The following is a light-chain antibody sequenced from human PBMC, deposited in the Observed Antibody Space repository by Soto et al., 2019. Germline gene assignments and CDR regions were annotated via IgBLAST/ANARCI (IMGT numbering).Light chain of an antibody. CDR1: ALPKQY. J-gene: IGLJ1*01. CDR2: KDS. V-gene: IGLV3-25*02. Sequence: SYELTQPPSVSVSPGQTARITCSGDALPKQYAYWYQQKPGQAPVLVIYKDSERPSGIPERFSGSSSGTTVTLTISGVQAEDEAEYYCQSADSSGSYVFGNGTKVTVL. CDR3: QSADSSGSYV.